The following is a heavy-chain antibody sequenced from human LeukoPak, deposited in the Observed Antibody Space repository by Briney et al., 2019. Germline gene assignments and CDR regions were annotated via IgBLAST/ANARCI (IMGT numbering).Heavy chain of an antibody. V-gene: IGHV3-30*03. CDR1: GFTFSSYG. CDR2: ISYDGSNK. Sequence: GGSLRLSCAASGFTFSSYGMHWVRQAPGKGLEWVAVISYDGSNKYYADSVKGRFTISRDNSKNTLYLQMSNLSAEDTAVYFCARGGGLDVWGQGATVTVSS. J-gene: IGHJ6*02. D-gene: IGHD3-16*01. CDR3: ARGGGLDV.